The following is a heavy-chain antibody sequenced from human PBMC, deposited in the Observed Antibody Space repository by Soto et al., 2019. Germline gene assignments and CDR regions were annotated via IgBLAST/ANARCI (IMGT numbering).Heavy chain of an antibody. J-gene: IGHJ3*02. CDR1: GGSVNSGNYY. D-gene: IGHD2-8*01. V-gene: IGHV4-34*01. Sequence: QVQLQQWGAGLLKPSETLSLTCAVFGGSVNSGNYYWSWIRQPPGKGLEWIGEMSHSGGTHFNPSLKKRVTISVDTSQNPFSLKMGSVTAAGTALYYCGGVERGTCTAVVDAFDIWGPGTIVTVPS. CDR3: GGVERGTCTAVVDAFDI. CDR2: MSHSGGT.